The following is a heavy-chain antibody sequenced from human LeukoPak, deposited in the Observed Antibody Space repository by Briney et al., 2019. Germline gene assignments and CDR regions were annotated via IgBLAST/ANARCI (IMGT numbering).Heavy chain of an antibody. J-gene: IGHJ5*02. CDR1: GYTFTIYY. V-gene: IGHV1-46*01. Sequence: ASVKVSCKASGYTFTIYYMHWVRQAPGQGLEWMGLINPSGGSTSYAQKFQGRVTMTRDMSTSTVYMELSSLRSEDTAVYYCAREALVRGFYAPGRWFDRWGQGTLVTVSS. D-gene: IGHD3-10*01. CDR3: AREALVRGFYAPGRWFDR. CDR2: INPSGGST.